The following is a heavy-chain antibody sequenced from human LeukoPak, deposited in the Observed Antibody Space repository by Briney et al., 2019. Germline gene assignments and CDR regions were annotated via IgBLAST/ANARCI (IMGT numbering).Heavy chain of an antibody. CDR2: IDHSGST. V-gene: IGHV4-34*01. Sequence: SETLSLTCAVYGESFTTYDWNWVRQPPAKGLEWIGEIDHSGSTDYNPSLKSRVTISVDTSKNQFSLKLTSVTAADTAVYYYARRGVSGSYSSWGQGTLVTVSS. D-gene: IGHD1-26*01. CDR3: ARRGVSGSYSS. J-gene: IGHJ5*02. CDR1: GESFTTYD.